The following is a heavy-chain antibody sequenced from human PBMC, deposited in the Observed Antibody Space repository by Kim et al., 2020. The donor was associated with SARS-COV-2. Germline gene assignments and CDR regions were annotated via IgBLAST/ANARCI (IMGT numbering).Heavy chain of an antibody. J-gene: IGHJ4*02. V-gene: IGHV5-51*01. D-gene: IGHD1-26*01. CDR3: ARHRSGRSTSDY. Sequence: YSPSFQGQVTISADKSISTAYLQWSSLKASDTAMYYCARHRSGRSTSDYWGQGTLVTVSA.